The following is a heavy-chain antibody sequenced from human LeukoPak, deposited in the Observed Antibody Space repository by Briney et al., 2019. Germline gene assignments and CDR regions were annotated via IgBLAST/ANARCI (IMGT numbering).Heavy chain of an antibody. Sequence: GSLRLSCSASGLILSGYWMHWVRQIPGKGLVWVSRIDSDGSGTSYADSVKGRFTISRDDVKNMLYLQMNSLRVEDTGLYYCSTVEHFWGQGTLVTVSS. CDR3: STVEHF. CDR2: IDSDGSGT. V-gene: IGHV3-74*01. CDR1: GLILSGYW. D-gene: IGHD1/OR15-1a*01. J-gene: IGHJ4*02.